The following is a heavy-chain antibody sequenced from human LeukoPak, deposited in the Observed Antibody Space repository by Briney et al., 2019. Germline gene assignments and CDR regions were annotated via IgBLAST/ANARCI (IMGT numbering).Heavy chain of an antibody. Sequence: GGSLRLSCAASGFTFSSYAMSWVRQAPGKGLEWVSAISGSGGSTYYADSVKGRFTISRDNSKNTLYLQMNSLRAEDTAVYYCAKDGVGGVASISWYFDYWGQGTLVTVSS. CDR1: GFTFSSYA. J-gene: IGHJ4*02. CDR3: AKDGVGGVASISWYFDY. D-gene: IGHD2-2*02. V-gene: IGHV3-23*01. CDR2: ISGSGGST.